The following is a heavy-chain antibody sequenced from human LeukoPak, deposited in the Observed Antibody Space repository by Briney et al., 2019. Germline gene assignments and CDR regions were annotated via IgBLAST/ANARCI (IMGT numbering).Heavy chain of an antibody. CDR3: ARRGRNSSGWQDYL. V-gene: IGHV4-4*07. Sequence: PSETLSLTCTVSGGSINSYYWGWVRQPAGKGLEWIGRIYTTGTTNYNPSLSGRVTISIDTAKNQFSLKLTSVTAADTAVYYCARRGRNSSGWQDYLWGQGTLVTVSS. J-gene: IGHJ4*02. D-gene: IGHD6-25*01. CDR1: GGSINSYY. CDR2: IYTTGTT.